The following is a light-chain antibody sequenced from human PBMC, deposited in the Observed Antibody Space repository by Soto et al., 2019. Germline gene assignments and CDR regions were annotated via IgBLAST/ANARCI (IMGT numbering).Light chain of an antibody. CDR3: TSYTSSSTYV. J-gene: IGLJ1*01. CDR2: NVS. CDR1: SSDVGGHNS. V-gene: IGLV2-14*01. Sequence: QSVLTQPASVSGSPGQSITISCTGTSSDVGGHNSVSWYQQHPGKAPKLMIYNVSNRPSGVSNRFSGSKSGNTASLTISGLLAEDEADYYCTSYTSSSTYVFGAGTKLTVL.